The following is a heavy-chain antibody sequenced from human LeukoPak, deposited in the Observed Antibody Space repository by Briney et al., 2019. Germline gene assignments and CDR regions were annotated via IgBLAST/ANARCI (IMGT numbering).Heavy chain of an antibody. CDR2: INHDATDA. Sequence: PGGSLRLSCEAAGFSLTSYWMHWVRQAPGKGLTWISRINHDATDAIYADSVRGRFTISRDDAKNALYLQLNRLGADDTAMYYCARGTWVDYWGQGTLVTVSS. J-gene: IGHJ4*02. CDR3: ARGTWVDY. D-gene: IGHD7-27*01. V-gene: IGHV3-74*01. CDR1: GFSLTSYW.